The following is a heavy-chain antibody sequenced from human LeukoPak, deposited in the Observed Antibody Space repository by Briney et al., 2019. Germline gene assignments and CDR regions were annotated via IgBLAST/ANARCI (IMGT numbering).Heavy chain of an antibody. CDR2: IYPGDSDT. Sequence: GLEGMGIIYPGDSDTRYTPSFQGQVTISVDKSISTAYLQWRSLKASDTATYYCARHKSADYWGQGTLVTVSS. V-gene: IGHV5-51*01. CDR3: ARHKSADY. J-gene: IGHJ4*02.